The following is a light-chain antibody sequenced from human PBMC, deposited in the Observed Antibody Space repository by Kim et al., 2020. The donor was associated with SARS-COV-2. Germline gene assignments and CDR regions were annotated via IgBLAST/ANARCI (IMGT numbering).Light chain of an antibody. V-gene: IGLV3-1*01. CDR2: QDS. CDR3: QAWDSSTAV. J-gene: IGLJ3*02. CDR1: KLGDKY. Sequence: GAPGRTASITCSGGKLGDKYACWYQQKPGQSPVLVIYQDSKRPSGIPERFSGSNSGNTATLTISGTQAMDEADYYCQAWDSSTAVFGGGTQLTVL.